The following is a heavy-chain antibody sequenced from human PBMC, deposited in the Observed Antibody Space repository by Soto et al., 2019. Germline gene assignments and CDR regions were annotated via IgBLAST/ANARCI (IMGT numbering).Heavy chain of an antibody. CDR2: IYYSGST. J-gene: IGHJ4*02. CDR3: ARHGGQQLVLFVAVAGTNFDY. D-gene: IGHD6-13*01. V-gene: IGHV4-39*01. Sequence: QLQLQESGPGLVKPSETLSLTCTVSGGSISSSSYYWGWIRQPPGKGLEWIGSIYYSGSTYYNPSLKSRVTISVDTSKNQFSLKLSSVTAADTAVYYCARHGGQQLVLFVAVAGTNFDYWGQGTLVTVSS. CDR1: GGSISSSSYY.